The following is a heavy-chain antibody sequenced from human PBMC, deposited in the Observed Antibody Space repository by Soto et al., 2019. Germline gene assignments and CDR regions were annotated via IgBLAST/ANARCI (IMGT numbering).Heavy chain of an antibody. CDR3: FFQAEDGIRDL. D-gene: IGHD2-21*01. CDR2: IWYDGSNK. V-gene: IGHV3-33*01. J-gene: IGHJ2*01. Sequence: GKGLEWVAVIWYDGSNKYYADSVKGRCSISGDNSKNTRYLQMNSLRAEDTAVYYFFFQAEDGIRDL.